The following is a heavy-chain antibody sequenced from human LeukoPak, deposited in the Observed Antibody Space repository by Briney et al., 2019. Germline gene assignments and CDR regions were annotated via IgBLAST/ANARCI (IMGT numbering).Heavy chain of an antibody. D-gene: IGHD3-22*01. CDR3: ASEVYYDSSGYYRRDY. CDR1: GFTFSSYW. Sequence: GGSLRLSCAASGFTFSSYWMHWVRQAPGKGLVWVSRINSDGSSTSYADSVKGRFTISRDNAKNTLYLQMNSLRAEDTAVYYCASEVYYDSSGYYRRDYWGQGTLVTVSS. V-gene: IGHV3-74*01. J-gene: IGHJ4*02. CDR2: INSDGSST.